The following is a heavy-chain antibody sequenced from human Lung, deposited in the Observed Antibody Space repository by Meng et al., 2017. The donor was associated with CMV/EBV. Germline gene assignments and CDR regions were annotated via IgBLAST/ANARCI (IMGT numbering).Heavy chain of an antibody. CDR1: GYTLTALS. J-gene: IGHJ4*02. V-gene: IGHV1-24*01. CDR3: ATGHSASRWYYSRTLSD. D-gene: IGHD3-22*01. Sequence: ASVMVSXRVAGYTLTALSRHCVRQAPRKGLEWMGGFDPEDGETIYAQHFQGRVTMTEDTSTDTAYMELSSLTSEEPAVYYCATGHSASRWYYSRTLSDWGQGXPVTVSS. CDR2: FDPEDGET.